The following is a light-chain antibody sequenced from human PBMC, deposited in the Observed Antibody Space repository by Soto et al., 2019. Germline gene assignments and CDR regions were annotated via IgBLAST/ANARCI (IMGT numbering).Light chain of an antibody. Sequence: IQMTQSPSNLSASVGDRVTITCRASQSISSWLAWYQQKPGKAPKLLIYDATSLESGVPSRFSGSGSGTEFTLTISSLQHDDFATYYCQQYNSYLYTFGQGTKLEIK. CDR1: QSISSW. CDR2: DAT. CDR3: QQYNSYLYT. J-gene: IGKJ2*01. V-gene: IGKV1-5*01.